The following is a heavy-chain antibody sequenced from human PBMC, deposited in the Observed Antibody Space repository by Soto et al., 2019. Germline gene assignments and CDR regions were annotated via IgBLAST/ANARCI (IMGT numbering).Heavy chain of an antibody. Sequence: EVQLVESGGGLVQPGGSLKLSCAASGFTFSGSPMHWVRQASGKGLEWVGRIRSKTDSYATAYAASVTGRFTISRDDSKNTAYLQMNSLKTEDTAVYYCTRLTEWQHYSGLDYWGQGTLVTVSS. CDR2: IRSKTDSYAT. D-gene: IGHD1-20*01. CDR3: TRLTEWQHYSGLDY. CDR1: GFTFSGSP. V-gene: IGHV3-73*02. J-gene: IGHJ4*02.